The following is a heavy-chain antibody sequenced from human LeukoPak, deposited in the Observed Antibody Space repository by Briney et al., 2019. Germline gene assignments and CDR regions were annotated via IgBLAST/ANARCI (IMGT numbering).Heavy chain of an antibody. CDR2: INPSSGST. CDR1: GYGFTDYY. Sequence: GASLKVSCQASGYGFTDYYVHWMRPAPGQGLEWMGWINPSSGSTIYAQKFQGRDTMTRDTITTTAYMEINSLVSDDTAVYYCARGWRINSAGGFVDPWGQGTLVTVSS. CDR3: ARGWRINSAGGFVDP. J-gene: IGHJ5*02. V-gene: IGHV1-2*02. D-gene: IGHD3-10*01.